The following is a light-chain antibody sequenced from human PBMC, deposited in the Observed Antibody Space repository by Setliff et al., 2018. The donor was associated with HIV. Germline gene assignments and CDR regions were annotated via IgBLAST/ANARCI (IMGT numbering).Light chain of an antibody. J-gene: IGLJ2*01. Sequence: QSVLTQPASVSGSRGQSITISCTGTSSDVGGYDYVSWYQQHPGKAPKLLIYDVSNRPSGISNRFSGSKSGNTASLTISGLQAEDEADYYCSSYTSSSTLEVFGGGTKVT. CDR3: SSYTSSSTLEV. CDR1: SSDVGGYDY. CDR2: DVS. V-gene: IGLV2-14*03.